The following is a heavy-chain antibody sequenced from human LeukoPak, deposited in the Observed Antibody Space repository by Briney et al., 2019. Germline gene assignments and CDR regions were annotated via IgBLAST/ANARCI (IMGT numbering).Heavy chain of an antibody. CDR2: IFNSGST. J-gene: IGHJ5*02. Sequence: SETLSLTCTVSGASISDYYWSWVRQPPGKGLEWIGYIFNSGSTRYNPSLESRVTISLGTFNNQFSLKLNFVTAADTAVYYCARQTNWFDVWGQGILVTVSS. V-gene: IGHV4-59*08. CDR1: GASISDYY. CDR3: ARQTNWFDV.